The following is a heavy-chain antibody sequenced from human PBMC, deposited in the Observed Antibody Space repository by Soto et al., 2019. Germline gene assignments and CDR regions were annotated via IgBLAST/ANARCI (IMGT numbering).Heavy chain of an antibody. CDR1: GGCISSAVSY. CDR2: IYHYGST. CDR3: ARGLGP. V-gene: IGHV4-30-2*01. D-gene: IGHD3-10*01. Sequence: SEPLSLPSAVSGGCISSAVSYWSWIRQPPGKGLEWIGYIYHYGSTYYNPSLKSRVTISVDRSKNQFSLKLSSVTAADTAVYYCARGLGPWGQGTLVTVSS. J-gene: IGHJ5*02.